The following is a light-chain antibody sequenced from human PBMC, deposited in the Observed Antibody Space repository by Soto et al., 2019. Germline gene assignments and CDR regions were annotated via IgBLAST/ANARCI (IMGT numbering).Light chain of an antibody. CDR1: QSISSY. J-gene: IGKJ1*01. CDR3: QQSYRTSWT. CDR2: AAS. V-gene: IGKV1-39*01. Sequence: DIQMTQSPSSLSASVGDRVTITCRASQSISSYLNWYQQKPGKAPKLLIYAASSLQSGVPSRFSGSASGTDFTLTISSLQPEDFATYYCQQSYRTSWTFGQGTKVEIK.